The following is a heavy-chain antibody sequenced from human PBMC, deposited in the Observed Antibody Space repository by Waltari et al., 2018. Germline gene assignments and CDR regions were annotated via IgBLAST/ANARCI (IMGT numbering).Heavy chain of an antibody. CDR3: ARADGSGIYYGMDV. V-gene: IGHV1-69*05. J-gene: IGHJ6*02. CDR2: ISPICGTA. Sequence: QVQLVQSGAEVKKPGSSVKVSCKASGGTFSSYAISWVRQAPGQGLEWRGCISPICGTANYAQEFQGRVTITTDEATSTAYMELSSLRSEDTAVYCCARADGSGIYYGMDVWGQGTTVTVSS. D-gene: IGHD3-10*01. CDR1: GGTFSSYA.